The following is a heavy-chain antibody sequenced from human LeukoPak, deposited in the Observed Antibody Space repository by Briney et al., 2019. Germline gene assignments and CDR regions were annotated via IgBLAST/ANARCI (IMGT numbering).Heavy chain of an antibody. D-gene: IGHD6-13*01. CDR2: ISYDGSNK. CDR3: AKDQMAVRAAAVPGLYGMDV. V-gene: IGHV3-30*18. J-gene: IGHJ6*02. CDR1: GFTFSSYG. Sequence: GGSLRLSCAASGFTFSSYGMHWVRQAPGKGLEWVAVISYDGSNKYYADSVKGRFTISRDNSKNTLYLQMNSLRAEDTAVYYCAKDQMAVRAAAVPGLYGMDVWGQGTTVTVSS.